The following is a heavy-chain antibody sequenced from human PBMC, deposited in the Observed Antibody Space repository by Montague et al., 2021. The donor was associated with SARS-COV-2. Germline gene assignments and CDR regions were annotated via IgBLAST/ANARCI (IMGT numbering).Heavy chain of an antibody. V-gene: IGHV4-39*01. J-gene: IGHJ4*02. Sequence: SETLSLTCTVSGGSISSSSYYWAWIRQPPGKGLEWIGSIYYRGSTYYNPFLKSRVFISVDTSKNQLSLTLTSVTAADTAVYYCATQEDPSGWIPGPFDFWGQGTLVSVSS. CDR3: ATQEDPSGWIPGPFDF. D-gene: IGHD6-19*01. CDR1: GGSISSSSYY. CDR2: IYYRGST.